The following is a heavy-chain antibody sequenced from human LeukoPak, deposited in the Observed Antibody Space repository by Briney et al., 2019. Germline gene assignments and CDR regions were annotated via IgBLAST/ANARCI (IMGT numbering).Heavy chain of an antibody. J-gene: IGHJ4*02. V-gene: IGHV4-39*07. CDR1: GGSISSSSYY. Sequence: PSETLSLTCTVSGGSISSSSYYWGWIRQPPGKGLEWIGSIYYSGSTYYNPSLKSRVTISVDTSKNQFSLKLSSVTAADTAVYYCARGGRVNSWGRPLGWRNDYWGQGTLVTVSS. CDR2: IYYSGST. CDR3: ARGGRVNSWGRPLGWRNDY. D-gene: IGHD3-16*01.